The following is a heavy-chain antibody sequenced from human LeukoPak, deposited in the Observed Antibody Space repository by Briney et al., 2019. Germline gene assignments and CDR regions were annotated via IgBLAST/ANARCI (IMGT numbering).Heavy chain of an antibody. J-gene: IGHJ4*02. CDR1: GFTFSSYS. D-gene: IGHD4/OR15-4a*01. CDR2: IYSDNT. V-gene: IGHV3-53*01. Sequence: PGGSLRLSCAASGFTFSSYSMSWVRQAPGKGLEWVSFIYSDNTHYSYSEKGRFTISIDNSNNTLYLQMNSLRAEDTAVYYCARRAGAYSHPYDYWGQGTLVTVSS. CDR3: ARRAGAYSHPYDY.